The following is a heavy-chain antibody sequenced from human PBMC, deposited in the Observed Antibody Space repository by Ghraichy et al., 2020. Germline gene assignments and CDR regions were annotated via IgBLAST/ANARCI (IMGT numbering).Heavy chain of an antibody. V-gene: IGHV3-21*01. CDR1: GFTFSSYS. J-gene: IGHJ6*02. CDR2: ISSSSSYI. CDR3: ASLEYWDYYYYYGMDV. Sequence: GGSLRLSCAASGFTFSSYSMNWVRQAPGKGLEWVSSISSSSSYIYYADSVKGRFTISRDNAKNSLYLQMNSLRAEDTAVYYCASLEYWDYYYYYGMDVWGQGTTVTVSS. D-gene: IGHD2-8*02.